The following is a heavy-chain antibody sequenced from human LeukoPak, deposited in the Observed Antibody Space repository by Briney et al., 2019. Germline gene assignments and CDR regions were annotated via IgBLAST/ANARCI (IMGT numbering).Heavy chain of an antibody. CDR1: GYTFTSYY. D-gene: IGHD3-16*02. V-gene: IGHV1-46*01. J-gene: IGHJ4*02. CDR2: INPSGGGT. Sequence: AASVKVSCKASGYTFTSYYMYWVRQAPGQGLEWMGIINPSGGGTTYAQKFLGRVTVTRDTSTSTVYMELSSLRSEDTAVYYCARVWGSDRYAGDYWGQGTPVTVSS. CDR3: ARVWGSDRYAGDY.